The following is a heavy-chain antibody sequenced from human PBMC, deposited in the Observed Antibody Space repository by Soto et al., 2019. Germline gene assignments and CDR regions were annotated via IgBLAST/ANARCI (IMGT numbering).Heavy chain of an antibody. CDR2: VYYSGTT. J-gene: IGHJ4*02. V-gene: IGHV4-61*01. Sequence: PSETLSLTCSVSGGSVSDKTYYWSWIRQPPGKRLEWIGYVYYSGTTNYNPSLKSRVTISVGLSKNRFSLRLSSVTTADTALYYCARTTAVPNTLRSRYFFDYWDQGTLVTVSS. CDR3: ARTTAVPNTLRSRYFFDY. CDR1: GGSVSDKTYY. D-gene: IGHD4-17*01.